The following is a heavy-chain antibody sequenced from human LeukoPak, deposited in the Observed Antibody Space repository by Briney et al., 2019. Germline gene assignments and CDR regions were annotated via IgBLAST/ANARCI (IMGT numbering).Heavy chain of an antibody. Sequence: SVTVSCKASGGTFTHFVISWLRQAPGQGLEWMGGIAPISGTPVYAQKFQDRVNITADTSTNTAYMEMSSLTSEDTAMYYCAREGEYYAESGNLIDAADVWGQGTMVIVSA. CDR2: IAPISGTP. CDR3: AREGEYYAESGNLIDAADV. V-gene: IGHV1-69*06. D-gene: IGHD3-10*01. CDR1: GGTFTHFV. J-gene: IGHJ3*01.